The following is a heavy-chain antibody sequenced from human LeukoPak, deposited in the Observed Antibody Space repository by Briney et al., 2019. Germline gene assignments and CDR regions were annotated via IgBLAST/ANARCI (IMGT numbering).Heavy chain of an antibody. J-gene: IGHJ6*02. CDR3: ARGGHCSTTSCSNYDGMDV. V-gene: IGHV3-23*01. Sequence: GGSLRLSCAASGFTFSSSAMSWVRQVPGKGLEWVSGISASGGSTSYADSVRGRFTISRDNSKNTLYLQMYSLRADDTGVYFCARGGHCSTTSCSNYDGMDVWGQGTTLTVSS. CDR2: ISASGGST. D-gene: IGHD2-2*01. CDR1: GFTFSSSA.